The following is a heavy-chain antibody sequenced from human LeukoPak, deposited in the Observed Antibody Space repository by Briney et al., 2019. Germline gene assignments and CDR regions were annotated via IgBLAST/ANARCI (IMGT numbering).Heavy chain of an antibody. V-gene: IGHV1-2*02. Sequence: ASVKVSCKASGYTFTGYYMHWVRQAPGQGLEWMGWINPNSGGTNYAQKFQGRVTMTRDTSISTAYMELSRLRSDDTAVYYCARGEGIVVVPPYYWGQGTLVTVSS. CDR2: INPNSGGT. CDR1: GYTFTGYY. J-gene: IGHJ4*02. CDR3: ARGEGIVVVPPYY. D-gene: IGHD2-2*01.